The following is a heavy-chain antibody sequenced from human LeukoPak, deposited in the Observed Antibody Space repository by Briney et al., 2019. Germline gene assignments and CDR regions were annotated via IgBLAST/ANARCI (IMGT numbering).Heavy chain of an antibody. V-gene: IGHV5-51*01. D-gene: IGHD5-12*01. CDR2: IYPGDSDT. CDR3: ARDYSGYDT. Sequence: GESLKISFKGSGYSFTAYWIAWVRQMPGKGLEWMGIIYPGDSDTTYSPSFQGQVTIPADKSVSTAYLQWSSLKTSDSAMYYCARDYSGYDTWGQGTLVTVSS. CDR1: GYSFTAYW. J-gene: IGHJ5*02.